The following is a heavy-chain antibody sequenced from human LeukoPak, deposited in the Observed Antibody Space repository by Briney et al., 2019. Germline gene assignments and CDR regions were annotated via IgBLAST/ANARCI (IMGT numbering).Heavy chain of an antibody. V-gene: IGHV1-8*01. D-gene: IGHD1-14*01. Sequence: ASVKVSCKASGYTFTTHHINWVRQATGQGFEWVGWMNPGSGNTEYAQKFQGRVTMTWDTSINTAYVELSSLRSEDTAVYYCARGRPTNLHGIYWGQGTLVTVSS. J-gene: IGHJ4*02. CDR3: ARGRPTNLHGIY. CDR2: MNPGSGNT. CDR1: GYTFTTHH.